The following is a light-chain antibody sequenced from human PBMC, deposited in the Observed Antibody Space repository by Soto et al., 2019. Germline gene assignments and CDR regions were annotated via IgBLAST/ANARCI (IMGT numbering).Light chain of an antibody. Sequence: DIQMTQSPSSLSASVGDRVTITCRASQSISDYLNWYQQKPGKAPRLLIYATSTLQSGVPSRFSGSGSGTDFTLTISSLQPEDFGTYYCQQSYKTPHTFGQGTKLETK. V-gene: IGKV1-39*01. J-gene: IGKJ2*01. CDR1: QSISDY. CDR2: ATS. CDR3: QQSYKTPHT.